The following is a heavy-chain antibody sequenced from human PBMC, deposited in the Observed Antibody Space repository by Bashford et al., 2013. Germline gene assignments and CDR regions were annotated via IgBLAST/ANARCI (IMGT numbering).Heavy chain of an antibody. Sequence: SETLSLTCTVSGGSISGYYWNWVRQPPGKGLEWIGYIYYSGSTNYNPSLKSRVTISVDTSKNHFSLKLSSVTAADTAVYYCARWNTGLVANDYWGQGTRGHRLL. CDR2: IYYSGST. CDR3: ARWNTGLVANDY. J-gene: IGHJ4*02. V-gene: IGHV4-59*08. CDR1: GGSISGYY. D-gene: IGHD5-18*01.